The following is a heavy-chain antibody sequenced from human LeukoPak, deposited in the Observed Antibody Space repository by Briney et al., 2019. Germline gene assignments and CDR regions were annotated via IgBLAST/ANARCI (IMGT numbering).Heavy chain of an antibody. V-gene: IGHV4-34*01. D-gene: IGHD6-6*01. CDR3: ARGPEDQSDSSSLPFDY. J-gene: IGHJ4*02. CDR2: INHSGST. Sequence: SETLSLTCAVYGGSFSGYYWSCIRQPPGKGLEWIGEINHSGSTNYNPSLKSRVTISVDTSKNQFSLKLSSVTAADTAVYYCARGPEDQSDSSSLPFDYWGQGTLVTVSS. CDR1: GGSFSGYY.